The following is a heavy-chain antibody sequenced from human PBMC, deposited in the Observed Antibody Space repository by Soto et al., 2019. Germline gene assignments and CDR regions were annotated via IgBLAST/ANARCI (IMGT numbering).Heavy chain of an antibody. CDR2: INHAGYT. CDR1: NVSFRGYY. Sequence: SETLSLTCGVYNVSFRGYYWSWIRQPPGKGLEWIGDINHAGYTNYHPSLRSRVTMSIDTSTSQLSLKLESVTAADTAVYYCVRNFDSWGQGTLVTVSS. V-gene: IGHV4-34*01. CDR3: VRNFDS. J-gene: IGHJ4*02.